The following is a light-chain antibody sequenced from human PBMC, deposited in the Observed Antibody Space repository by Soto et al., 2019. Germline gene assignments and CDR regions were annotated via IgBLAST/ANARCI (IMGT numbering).Light chain of an antibody. J-gene: IGLJ2*01. Sequence: QSVLTQPPSASGSPGQSVTISCTGTSSDVGGYNYVSWYQQYPGKAPKLMIYEVSKRPSGVPDRFSGSKSGNTASLTVSGLQAEDEADFYCSSYAGRNSVVFGGGTKLTVL. CDR2: EVS. V-gene: IGLV2-8*01. CDR3: SSYAGRNSVV. CDR1: SSDVGGYNY.